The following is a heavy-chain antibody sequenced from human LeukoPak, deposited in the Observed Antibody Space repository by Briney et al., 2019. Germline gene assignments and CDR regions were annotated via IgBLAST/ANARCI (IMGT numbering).Heavy chain of an antibody. CDR3: AKGRGRYAFEI. CDR1: AFTFDDYA. V-gene: IGHV3-9*01. J-gene: IGHJ3*02. Sequence: GGSLRLSCVASAFTFDDYAMHWVRQAPGKGLEWVSGVAWNSDSIAYADSVKGRFTISRDNARNSLYLQMNSLTVEDTALYYCAKGRGRYAFEIWGQGTMVTVSS. D-gene: IGHD3-10*01. CDR2: VAWNSDSI.